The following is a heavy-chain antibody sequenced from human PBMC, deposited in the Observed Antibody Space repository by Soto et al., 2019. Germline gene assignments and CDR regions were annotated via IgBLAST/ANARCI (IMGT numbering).Heavy chain of an antibody. Sequence: QVQLQESGPGLVKPSQTLSLTCTVSGGSITSGDFYWSWIRQPPGKGLEWIGYIDYSGSTYYNPSLKSRVAISVDTSKNQFSLRLSSVTAADTAVYYCARAGRGYSYVNYWGQGTLVTVSS. CDR2: IDYSGST. D-gene: IGHD5-18*01. CDR1: GGSITSGDFY. CDR3: ARAGRGYSYVNY. V-gene: IGHV4-30-4*01. J-gene: IGHJ4*02.